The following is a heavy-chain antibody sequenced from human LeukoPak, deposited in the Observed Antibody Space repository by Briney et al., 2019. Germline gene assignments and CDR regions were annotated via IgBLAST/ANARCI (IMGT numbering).Heavy chain of an antibody. J-gene: IGHJ4*02. Sequence: GGSLRLSCAASGFTFTYFWMTWVRQAPGKGLEWVANIKNDGSQKYYADSVEGRFTISRDNAKHLLYLQMHGLRADDTAVYYCVWGHYGDYTGQGTLVTVS. V-gene: IGHV3-7*04. CDR3: VWGHYGDY. CDR2: IKNDGSQK. CDR1: GFTFTYFW.